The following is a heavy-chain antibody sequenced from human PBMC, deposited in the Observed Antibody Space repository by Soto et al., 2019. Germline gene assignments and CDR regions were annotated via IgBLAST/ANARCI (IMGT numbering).Heavy chain of an antibody. D-gene: IGHD5-12*01. CDR3: TRKGLGKTKNWLTP. CDR2: INHSGST. J-gene: IGHJ5*02. CDR1: GGSFSGYY. V-gene: IGHV4-34*01. Sequence: SETLSLTCAVYGGSFSGYYWSWIRQPPGKGLERIGEINHSGSTNYNPSLKSRGTISVDTSKNQLSLKLSSVTAAATAVYYCTRKGLGKTKNWLTPGAREPWSPSP.